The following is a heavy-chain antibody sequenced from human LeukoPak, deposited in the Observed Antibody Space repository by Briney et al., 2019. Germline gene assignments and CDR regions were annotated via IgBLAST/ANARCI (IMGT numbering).Heavy chain of an antibody. V-gene: IGHV4-59*08. Sequence: KTSETLSLTCTDSGGSISGYYWSWIRQPPGKGLEWIGYSYYSGSTSYNPSVKSRVTISVDTSKNQFSLKLSSVTAADTAVYYCASTYCSGGSCYWALDYWGQGTLVTVSS. J-gene: IGHJ4*02. CDR3: ASTYCSGGSCYWALDY. CDR2: SYYSGST. D-gene: IGHD2-15*01. CDR1: GGSISGYY.